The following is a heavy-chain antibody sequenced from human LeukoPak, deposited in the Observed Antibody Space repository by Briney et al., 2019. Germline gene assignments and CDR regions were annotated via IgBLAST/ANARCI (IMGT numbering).Heavy chain of an antibody. V-gene: IGHV4-39*01. J-gene: IGHJ5*02. CDR2: IYYSGDT. CDR3: ARRMNYYDSSGSGTWFDP. D-gene: IGHD3-22*01. CDR1: GGSISSSSYY. Sequence: PSETLSLTCTVSGGSISSSSYYWGWLRQPPGKGLEWVGSIYYSGDTYYNPSLKSRVTVSVDTSRNQFSLKLSSVTAADTAVYYCARRMNYYDSSGSGTWFDPWGQGTLVTVSS.